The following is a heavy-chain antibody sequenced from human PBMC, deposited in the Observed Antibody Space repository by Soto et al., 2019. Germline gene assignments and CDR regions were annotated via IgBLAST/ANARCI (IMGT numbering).Heavy chain of an antibody. J-gene: IGHJ4*02. CDR3: ARSRRDDSTGYYFDY. D-gene: IGHD3-22*01. Sequence: CEGSGYSFTTYWIGWVRQMPGKGLEWMGFVYPGDSDTRYSPSFQGQVAISVDKSTSIVYLQWSSLKASDTAMYYCARSRRDDSTGYYFDYWGQGTLVTVS. CDR2: VYPGDSDT. CDR1: GYSFTTYW. V-gene: IGHV5-51*01.